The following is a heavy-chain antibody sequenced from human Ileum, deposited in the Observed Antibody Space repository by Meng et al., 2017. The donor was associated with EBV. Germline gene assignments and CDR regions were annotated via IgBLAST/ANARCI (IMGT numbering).Heavy chain of an antibody. CDR2: FYYSGNA. CDR3: ARTRGSAGAGADP. V-gene: IGHV4-59*01. D-gene: IGHD6-19*01. Sequence: GQLEESGPGLLKPSLTLSLTCTVSGCSLSGYYWSWIRQPPGKGLEWIGYFYYSGNANYNPSLKSRLRLSVDTSKNQFSLNLDSVTAADTAVYYCARTRGSAGAGADPWGQGTLVTVSS. J-gene: IGHJ5*02. CDR1: GCSLSGYY.